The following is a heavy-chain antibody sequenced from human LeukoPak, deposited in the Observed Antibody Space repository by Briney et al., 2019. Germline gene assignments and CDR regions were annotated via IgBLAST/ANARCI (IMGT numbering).Heavy chain of an antibody. V-gene: IGHV3-48*03. CDR1: GVTFSSYE. CDR3: ARDRGYCSGGSCRIHYFDS. J-gene: IGHJ4*02. CDR2: ISSSDNAV. D-gene: IGHD2-15*01. Sequence: PGGSLRLSCAASGVTFSSYEMNWVRQAPGKGLEWVSYISSSDNAVHYADSVKGRFTISRDNTKNSLYLQMNSLRDEDTAVYYCARDRGYCSGGSCRIHYFDSWGQGTLVTVSS.